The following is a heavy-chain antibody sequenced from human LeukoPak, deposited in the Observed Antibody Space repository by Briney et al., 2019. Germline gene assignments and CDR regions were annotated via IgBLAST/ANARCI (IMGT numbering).Heavy chain of an antibody. J-gene: IGHJ4*02. Sequence: GESLKISCKGSGYSFTGYWIAWVRQMPGKGLDWMGIIYPGDSETKYSPSFQGQVTISVDKSISTAYLQWSSLKASDTAMYYCARHPDHAFGYYLNYFDYWGQGTLVTVSS. D-gene: IGHD3-22*01. CDR3: ARHPDHAFGYYLNYFDY. V-gene: IGHV5-51*01. CDR1: GYSFTGYW. CDR2: IYPGDSET.